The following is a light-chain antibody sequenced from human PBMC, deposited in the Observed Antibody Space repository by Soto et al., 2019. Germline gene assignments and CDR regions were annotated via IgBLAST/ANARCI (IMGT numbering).Light chain of an antibody. Sequence: QSVLTQSPSASASLGASVKLTCTLSRGHSSYAIAWHQQQPEKGPRYLMKLNSDGSHNKGDGIPDRFSGSSSGAERYLTISSLQSEDEADYYCQTWGTGVQVFGGGTKVTVL. J-gene: IGLJ3*02. V-gene: IGLV4-69*01. CDR1: RGHSSYA. CDR3: QTWGTGVQV. CDR2: LNSDGSH.